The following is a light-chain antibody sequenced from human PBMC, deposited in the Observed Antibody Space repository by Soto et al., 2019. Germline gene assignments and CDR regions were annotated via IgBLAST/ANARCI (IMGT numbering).Light chain of an antibody. J-gene: IGKJ1*01. CDR2: DAS. CDR3: QQYKNWPQT. CDR1: QSLRSS. V-gene: IGKV3-15*01. Sequence: ETMMTQSPDTLSVSLGERATLSCRASQSLRSSLAWYQEKPGQAPRILIYDASTRATGIPARFSGSGSGTDFTLTISGLQSEDFAVYYCQQYKNWPQTFGQGTKVDI.